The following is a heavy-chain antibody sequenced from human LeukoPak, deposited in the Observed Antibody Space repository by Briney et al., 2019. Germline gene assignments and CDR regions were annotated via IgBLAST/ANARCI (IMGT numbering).Heavy chain of an antibody. J-gene: IGHJ5*02. D-gene: IGHD3-22*01. CDR3: ARERITMIHGWFHP. V-gene: IGHV1-2*02. CDR2: INPDTGDT. Sequence: ASVKVSCKASGYTFTDNYIHWVRQAPGQGLELMXWINPDTGDTNYAQRFQGRVTMTRDTSISTAYMELSRLRSDDTAVYCCARERITMIHGWFHPWGQGALVTVSA. CDR1: GYTFTDNY.